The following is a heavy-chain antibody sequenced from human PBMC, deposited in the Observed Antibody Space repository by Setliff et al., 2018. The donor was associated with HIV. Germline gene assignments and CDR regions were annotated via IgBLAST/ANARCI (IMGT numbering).Heavy chain of an antibody. CDR3: ARDYFDSSAYHYGFGAFDI. J-gene: IGHJ3*02. CDR1: GYTFTSYA. Sequence: RASVKVSCKASGYTFTSYAMHWVRQAPGQRLEWMGWINAGNGNTKYSQKFQGRVTITRDTSASTAYMELSSLRSEDTAVYYCARDYFDSSAYHYGFGAFDIWGQGTMVTVSS. D-gene: IGHD3-22*01. V-gene: IGHV1-3*01. CDR2: INAGNGNT.